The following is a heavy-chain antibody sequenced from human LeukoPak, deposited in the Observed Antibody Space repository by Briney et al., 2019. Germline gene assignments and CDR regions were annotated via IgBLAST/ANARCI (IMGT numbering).Heavy chain of an antibody. V-gene: IGHV5-51*01. D-gene: IGHD3-10*01. Sequence: GESLQISCKGSGYSFTSYWIGWVRQMPGKGLEWMGIIYPGDSDTRYSPSFQGQVTISADKSISTAYLQWSSLKASDTAMYYCARLGGGSGSYYQNWFDPWGQGTLVTVSS. J-gene: IGHJ5*02. CDR3: ARLGGGSGSYYQNWFDP. CDR2: IYPGDSDT. CDR1: GYSFTSYW.